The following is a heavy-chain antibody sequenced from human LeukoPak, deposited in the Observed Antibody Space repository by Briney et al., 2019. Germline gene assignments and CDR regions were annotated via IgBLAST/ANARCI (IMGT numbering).Heavy chain of an antibody. D-gene: IGHD5-18*01. CDR2: ISSTGDTI. Sequence: GGSLRLSCAASGFTFSSHTMNWVRQAPGKGLEWVSYISSTGDTIYYADSVKGRFTISRDNAKHSVYLRMNSLRDEDTAVYYCARAVGYSYGYIYPNFDYWGQGTLVTVSS. CDR3: ARAVGYSYGYIYPNFDY. V-gene: IGHV3-48*02. CDR1: GFTFSSHT. J-gene: IGHJ4*02.